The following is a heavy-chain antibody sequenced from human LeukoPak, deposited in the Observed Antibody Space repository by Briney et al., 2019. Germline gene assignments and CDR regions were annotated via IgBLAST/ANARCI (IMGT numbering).Heavy chain of an antibody. J-gene: IGHJ4*02. Sequence: ASVKVSCKASGYTFTSYYMHWVRQAPGQGLEWMGIINPSGGSTSYAQKFQGRVTMTRDTSTSTVYMELSSLRSEDTAVYYCARDGFYDILTTGFDYWGQGTLVTASS. D-gene: IGHD3-9*01. V-gene: IGHV1-46*03. CDR1: GYTFTSYY. CDR3: ARDGFYDILTTGFDY. CDR2: INPSGGST.